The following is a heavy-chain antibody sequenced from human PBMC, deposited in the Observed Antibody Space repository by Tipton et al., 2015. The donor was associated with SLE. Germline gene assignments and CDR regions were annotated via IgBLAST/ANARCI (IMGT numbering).Heavy chain of an antibody. CDR2: IYFSGST. V-gene: IGHV4-31*11. CDR1: GGSFSGYY. D-gene: IGHD3-22*01. CDR3: ARGGKYYDTGRFFDY. Sequence: TLSLTCDVYGGSFSGYYWSWIRQHPGKGLAWIGYIYFSGSTYYNPSLKSRVIISIDTSKNQFSLKLSSVTAADTAVYYCARGGKYYDTGRFFDYWGQGTLVTVSS. J-gene: IGHJ4*02.